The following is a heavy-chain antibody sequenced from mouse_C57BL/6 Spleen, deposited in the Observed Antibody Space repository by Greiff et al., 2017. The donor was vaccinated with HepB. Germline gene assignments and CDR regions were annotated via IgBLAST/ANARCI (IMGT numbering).Heavy chain of an antibody. CDR3: ARPLTVVAKDWYFDV. V-gene: IGHV5-17*01. D-gene: IGHD1-1*01. CDR2: ISSGSSTI. CDR1: GFTFSDYG. J-gene: IGHJ1*03. Sequence: LVESGGGLVKPGGSLKLSCAASGFTFSDYGMHWVRQAPEKGLEWVAYISSGSSTIYYADTVKGRFTISRDNAKNTLFLQMTSLRSEDTAMYYCARPLTVVAKDWYFDVWGTGTTVTVSS.